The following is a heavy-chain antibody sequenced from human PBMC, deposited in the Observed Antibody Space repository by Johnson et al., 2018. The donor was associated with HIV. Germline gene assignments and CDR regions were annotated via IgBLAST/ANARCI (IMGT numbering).Heavy chain of an antibody. J-gene: IGHJ3*02. D-gene: IGHD1-1*01. CDR2: ISYDGSNK. Sequence: QVQLVESGGGVVQPGRSLRLSCAASGFTFSNYAMHWVRQAPGKGLEWVAVISYDGSNKFYADSVKGRFTISRDNAKNSLYLQMNSLRAEDTALYYCARREGTTGTFSAFDIWGQGTMVTVSS. CDR1: GFTFSNYA. V-gene: IGHV3-30*04. CDR3: ARREGTTGTFSAFDI.